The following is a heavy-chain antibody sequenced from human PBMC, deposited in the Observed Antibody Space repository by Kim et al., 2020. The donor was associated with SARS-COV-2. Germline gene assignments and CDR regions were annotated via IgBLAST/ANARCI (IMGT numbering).Heavy chain of an antibody. Sequence: SETLSLTCAVYGGSFSGYYWSWIRQPPGKGLEWIGEINHSGSTNYNPSLKSRVTISVDTSKNQFSLKLSSVTAADTAVYYCARGRFPSTGPSLSWGQGTL. CDR3: ARGRFPSTGPSLS. V-gene: IGHV4-34*01. CDR2: INHSGST. J-gene: IGHJ4*02. D-gene: IGHD1-1*01. CDR1: GGSFSGYY.